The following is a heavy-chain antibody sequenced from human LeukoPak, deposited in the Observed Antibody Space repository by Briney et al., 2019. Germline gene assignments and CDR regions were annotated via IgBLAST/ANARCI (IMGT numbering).Heavy chain of an antibody. CDR1: GYTFTSYY. D-gene: IGHD2-2*01. Sequence: ASVKVSCKSSGYTFTSYYMHWVRQAPGQGLEWMGIINPSGGSTSYAQKFQGRVTMTRDTSTSTVYMELSSLRSEDTAVYYCARPAAGNDAFDIWGQGTMVTVSS. J-gene: IGHJ3*02. V-gene: IGHV1-46*01. CDR2: INPSGGST. CDR3: ARPAAGNDAFDI.